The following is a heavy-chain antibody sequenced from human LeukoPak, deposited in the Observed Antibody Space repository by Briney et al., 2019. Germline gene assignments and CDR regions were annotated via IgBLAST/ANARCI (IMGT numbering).Heavy chain of an antibody. CDR1: GYTFTGYY. V-gene: IGHV1-2*02. CDR3: AAVAGLGNAFDI. Sequence: EASVTVSCKASGYTFTGYYMHWVRQAPGQGLEWMGWINPNSGGTNYAQKFQGRVTMTRDTSISTAYMELSRLRSDDTAVYYCAAVAGLGNAFDIWGQGTMVTVSS. D-gene: IGHD6-19*01. J-gene: IGHJ3*02. CDR2: INPNSGGT.